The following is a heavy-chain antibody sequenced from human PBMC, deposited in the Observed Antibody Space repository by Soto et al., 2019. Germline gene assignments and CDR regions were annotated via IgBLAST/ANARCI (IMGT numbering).Heavy chain of an antibody. J-gene: IGHJ4*02. Sequence: XGSLRLSGTASGLPHNSFAMMWVRQAPGKGLECVSGIYGNGGGIEYADSVKGRFTISRDNSKNTVYLQMTDLRADDTAVYYCAKDAVYNDGLWLMDHWGQGTQVTVSS. CDR3: AKDAVYNDGLWLMDH. D-gene: IGHD2-21*01. CDR1: GLPHNSFA. V-gene: IGHV3-23*01. CDR2: IYGNGGGI.